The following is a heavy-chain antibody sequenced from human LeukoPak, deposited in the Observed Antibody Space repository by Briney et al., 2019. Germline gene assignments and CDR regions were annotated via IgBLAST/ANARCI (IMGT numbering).Heavy chain of an antibody. Sequence: GGSLRLSCAASGFTFSNAWMSWVRQAPGKGLEWVGRIKSKTDGGATDYAASVKGRFTISRDDSKNTPYLQMNSLKTEDTAVYYCTTDRHYRATVRDWESFDYWGQGTLVTVSS. D-gene: IGHD4-17*01. CDR3: TTDRHYRATVRDWESFDY. J-gene: IGHJ4*02. CDR2: IKSKTDGGAT. CDR1: GFTFSNAW. V-gene: IGHV3-15*01.